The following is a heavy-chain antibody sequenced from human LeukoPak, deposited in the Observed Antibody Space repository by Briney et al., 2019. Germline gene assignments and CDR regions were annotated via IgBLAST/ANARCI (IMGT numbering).Heavy chain of an antibody. J-gene: IGHJ3*02. D-gene: IGHD2-15*01. CDR3: ARDRGGYCSGGSCPLFDI. V-gene: IGHV1-69*05. Sequence: SVKVSCKASGGTFSSYAISWVRQAPGQGLEWMGRIIPIFGTANYAQKFQGRVTITTDESTSTAYMELSSLRSEDTAVYYCARDRGGYCSGGSCPLFDIWGQGTMVTVSS. CDR2: IIPIFGTA. CDR1: GGTFSSYA.